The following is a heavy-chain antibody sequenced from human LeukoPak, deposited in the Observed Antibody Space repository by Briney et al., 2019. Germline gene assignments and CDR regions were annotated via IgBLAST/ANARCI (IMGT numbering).Heavy chain of an antibody. J-gene: IGHJ6*02. CDR3: ARSSPSWGYYYGMDV. Sequence: YMDHSGSTNYNPSLKSRVTISVDTSKNQFSLKLSSVTAADTAVYYCARSSPSWGYYYGMDVWGQGTKVTVSS. CDR2: MDHSGST. D-gene: IGHD2-2*01. V-gene: IGHV4-59*01.